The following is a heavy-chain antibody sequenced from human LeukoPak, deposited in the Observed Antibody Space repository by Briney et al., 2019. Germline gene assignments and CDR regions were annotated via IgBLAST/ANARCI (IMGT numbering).Heavy chain of an antibody. J-gene: IGHJ4*02. CDR3: ARWGVNAALYY. D-gene: IGHD3-10*01. CDR2: IKPDGSAT. Sequence: LPGRSLRLSCVVSGFTYSDYWMGWVRQAPGGGLEWVANIKPDGSATYYVDSVKGRFTISRDNAKSSLSLQMSSLRVEDTAGYYCARWGVNAALYYWGRGTLVTVST. V-gene: IGHV3-7*01. CDR1: GFTYSDYW.